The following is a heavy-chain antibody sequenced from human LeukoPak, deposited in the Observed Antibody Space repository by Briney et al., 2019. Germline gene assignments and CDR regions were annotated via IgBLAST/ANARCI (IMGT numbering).Heavy chain of an antibody. J-gene: IGHJ6*03. CDR2: IYYSGST. Sequence: SETLSLTCTVSGGSISSYYWSWIRQPPGKGLEGIGYIYYSGSTNYNPSLKSRVTISVDTSKNQFSLKLSSVTAADTAVYYCARGGAGYDILTGYYQYYYMDVWGKGTTVTISS. V-gene: IGHV4-59*01. CDR1: GGSISSYY. D-gene: IGHD3-9*01. CDR3: ARGGAGYDILTGYYQYYYMDV.